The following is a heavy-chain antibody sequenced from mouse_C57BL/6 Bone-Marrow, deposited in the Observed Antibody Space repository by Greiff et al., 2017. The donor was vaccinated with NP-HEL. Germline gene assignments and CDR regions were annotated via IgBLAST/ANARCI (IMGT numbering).Heavy chain of an antibody. D-gene: IGHD1-1*01. CDR3: ASYGGFDY. Sequence: EVKVVESGGGLVKPGGSLKLSCAASGFTFSSYTMSWVRQTPEKRLEWVATISGGGGNTYYPDSVKGRFTISRDNAKNTLYLQMSSLRSEDTALYYCASYGGFDYWGQGTTLTVSS. J-gene: IGHJ2*01. CDR2: ISGGGGNT. CDR1: GFTFSSYT. V-gene: IGHV5-9*01.